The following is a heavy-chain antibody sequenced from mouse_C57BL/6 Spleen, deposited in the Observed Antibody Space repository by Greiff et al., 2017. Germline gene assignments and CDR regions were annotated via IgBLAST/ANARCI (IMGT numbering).Heavy chain of an antibody. Sequence: QVQLKQPGAELVMPGASVKLSCKASGYTFTSYWMHWVKQRPGQGLEWIGEIDPSDSCTNYNQKFKGKSTLTVDESSSTAYMQLSSLTSEVSAVYCCARSDLQTLDYWGQGTTLTVSS. CDR3: ARSDLQTLDY. V-gene: IGHV1-69*01. CDR2: IDPSDSCT. J-gene: IGHJ2*01. CDR1: GYTFTSYW.